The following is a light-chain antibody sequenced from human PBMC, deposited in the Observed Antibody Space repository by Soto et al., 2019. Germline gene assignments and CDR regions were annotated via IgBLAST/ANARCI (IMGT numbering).Light chain of an antibody. J-gene: IGKJ1*01. CDR1: QSLLYSFYNKNY. CDR3: QQAYSSPQT. Sequence: DIVMTQSPDSLTVSLGERATINCKSSQSLLYSFYNKNYLAWYQQKLGQPPKLLISWASTRESGVPERFSGSGSGTDFILTITGLQAEDVATYYCQQAYSSPQTFGQGTMVEI. V-gene: IGKV4-1*01. CDR2: WAS.